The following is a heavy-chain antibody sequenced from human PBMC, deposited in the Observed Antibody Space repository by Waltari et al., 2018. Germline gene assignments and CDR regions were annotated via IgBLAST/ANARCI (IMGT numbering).Heavy chain of an antibody. CDR2: IYYSGST. D-gene: IGHD6-19*01. Sequence: QVQLQESGPGLVKPSETLSLTCTVSGGSISSHYWSWIRQPPGKGLEWIGYIYYSGSTNSNPSLKRRVTISVDTSKNQFSLKLSSVTAADTAVYYCARDENGIAVVGMDVWGQGTTVTVSS. V-gene: IGHV4-59*11. J-gene: IGHJ6*02. CDR1: GGSISSHY. CDR3: ARDENGIAVVGMDV.